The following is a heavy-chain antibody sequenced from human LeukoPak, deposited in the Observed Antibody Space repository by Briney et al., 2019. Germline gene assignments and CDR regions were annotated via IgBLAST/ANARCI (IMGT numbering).Heavy chain of an antibody. D-gene: IGHD6-13*01. CDR1: GFTFTSSS. V-gene: IGHV1-58*01. CDR2: NIVGSGNT. J-gene: IGHJ5*02. Sequence: SVKLSCKASGFTFTSSSVQWVRQARGPRFEWLGWNIVGSGNTNYTQKFQERVTITRAIPTSTAYMEQRSLRTEDTAVYLSEAKGIAAAGTRRWFDPWGQGTLVTVSS. CDR3: EAKGIAAAGTRRWFDP.